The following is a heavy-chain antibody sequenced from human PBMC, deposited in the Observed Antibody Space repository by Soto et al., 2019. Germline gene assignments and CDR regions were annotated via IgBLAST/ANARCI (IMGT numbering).Heavy chain of an antibody. J-gene: IGHJ6*02. CDR3: ARGLSGIAARPREYYYYGMDV. CDR2: INAGNGNT. CDR1: GYTFTSYA. D-gene: IGHD6-6*01. Sequence: ASVKVSCKASGYTFTSYAMHWVRQAPGQRLEWMGWINAGNGNTKYSQKFQGRVTITRDTSASTAYMELSSLRSEDTAVYYCARGLSGIAARPREYYYYGMDVWGQGTTVTVSS. V-gene: IGHV1-3*01.